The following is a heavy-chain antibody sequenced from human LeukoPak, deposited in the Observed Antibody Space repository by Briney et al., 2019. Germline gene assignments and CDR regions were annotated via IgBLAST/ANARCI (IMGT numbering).Heavy chain of an antibody. J-gene: IGHJ4*02. CDR3: ARGSLSYYYFDY. CDR2: IYYSGST. Sequence: PSETLSLTCSVSGGSISSYYWSWIRQPPGKGLEWIGHIYYSGSTNYNPSLKSRVTISVDTSKNQFSLKLSSVTAADTAVYYCARGSLSYYYFDYGGQGTLVTVSS. V-gene: IGHV4-59*01. D-gene: IGHD3-10*01. CDR1: GGSISSYY.